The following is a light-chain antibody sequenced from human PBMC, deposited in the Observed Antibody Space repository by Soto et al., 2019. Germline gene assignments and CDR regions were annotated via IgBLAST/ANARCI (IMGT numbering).Light chain of an antibody. CDR2: EVS. J-gene: IGLJ3*02. CDR1: SSDVGSYNL. CDR3: CSYAGGSTFRV. Sequence: QSALTQPASVSGSPGQSITISCTGTSSDVGSYNLVSWYQQHPGKAPKLMIYEVSKRPSGVSNRFSGSKSGNTASLTISGLQAEDEADYYCCSYAGGSTFRVFGGGTKLTVL. V-gene: IGLV2-23*02.